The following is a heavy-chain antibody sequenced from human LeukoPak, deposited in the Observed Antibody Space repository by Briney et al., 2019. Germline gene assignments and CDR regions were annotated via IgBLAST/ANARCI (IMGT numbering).Heavy chain of an antibody. Sequence: SETLSLTCIVSGASVSNTNYNWGWIRQPPGKDLQWIATIYYDGTTYYNPSLQSRVTMSVDTSKNQFSLKLSSVTAADAAVYYCARDSSLITMVRGVITNNRFDPWGQGTLVTVSS. CDR2: IYYDGTT. CDR3: ARDSSLITMVRGVITNNRFDP. CDR1: GASVSNTNYN. J-gene: IGHJ5*02. V-gene: IGHV4-39*07. D-gene: IGHD3-10*01.